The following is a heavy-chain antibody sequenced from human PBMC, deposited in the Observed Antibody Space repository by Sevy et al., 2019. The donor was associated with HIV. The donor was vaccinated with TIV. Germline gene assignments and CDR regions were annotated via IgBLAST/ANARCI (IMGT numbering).Heavy chain of an antibody. CDR1: GFTLSSYW. V-gene: IGHV3-7*01. CDR2: IKQDGSEK. CDR3: ARARAYYYDNSGYSFDY. J-gene: IGHJ4*02. Sequence: GGSLRLSCAASGFTLSSYWMSWVRQAPGKGLEWVANIKQDGSEKYYVDSVKGRFTISRDNAKNSPYLQMNSLRVEDTAAYYCARARAYYYDNSGYSFDYWRQGTLVTVSS. D-gene: IGHD3-22*01.